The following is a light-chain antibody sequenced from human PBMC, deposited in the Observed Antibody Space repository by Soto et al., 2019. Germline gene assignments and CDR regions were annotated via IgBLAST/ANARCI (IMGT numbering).Light chain of an antibody. CDR2: GAS. CDR1: QSISSD. J-gene: IGKJ2*01. CDR3: QQYNNWPRT. V-gene: IGKV3-15*01. Sequence: ETVLTQSPATLSVSPGERATLSCRASQSISSDLAWYQQKPGQAPRLLIYGASTTATGIPGRFSGSGSGREFTLTISSLQSEDFAVYYCQQYNNWPRTFGKGPSWRSN.